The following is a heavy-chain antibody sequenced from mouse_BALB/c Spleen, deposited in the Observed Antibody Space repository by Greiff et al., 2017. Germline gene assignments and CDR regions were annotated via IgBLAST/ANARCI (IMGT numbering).Heavy chain of an antibody. CDR2: INPGSGGT. D-gene: IGHD1-1*01. J-gene: IGHJ2*01. Sequence: QVQLQQPGAELVRPGASVKLSCKASGYAFTNYLIEWVKQRPGQGLEWIGVINPGSGGTNYNEKFKGKATLTADKSSSTAYMQLSSLTSDDSAVYFCARSNYYGSSWGYWGQGTTLTVSS. CDR3: ARSNYYGSSWGY. V-gene: IGHV1-54*01. CDR1: GYAFTNYL.